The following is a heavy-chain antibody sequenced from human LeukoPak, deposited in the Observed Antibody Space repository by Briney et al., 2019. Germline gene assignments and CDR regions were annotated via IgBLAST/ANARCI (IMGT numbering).Heavy chain of an antibody. CDR2: IWYDGSNK. D-gene: IGHD6-13*01. Sequence: GGSLRLSCAASGFPFSSYGMHWVRQAPGKGLEWVAVIWYDGSNKYYADSVKGRFTISRDNAKNSLYLQMNSLRGEDTAVYYCARLGSIAAAGTPDYWGQGTLSPSPQ. V-gene: IGHV3-33*01. CDR3: ARLGSIAAAGTPDY. CDR1: GFPFSSYG. J-gene: IGHJ4*02.